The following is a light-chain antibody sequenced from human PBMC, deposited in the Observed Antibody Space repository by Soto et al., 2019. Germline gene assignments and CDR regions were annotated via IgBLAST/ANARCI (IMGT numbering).Light chain of an antibody. J-gene: IGKJ2*01. CDR1: QGISSA. Sequence: AIQLTQSPSSLSASVGDRITFTCRASQGISSALAWYQQKPGKAPKLLIYDASSLESVVPSRFSGSGSGTDFTLTISSLLPEDFATYYCQEFNSYLGTFGQGTKLEIK. CDR3: QEFNSYLGT. CDR2: DAS. V-gene: IGKV1-13*02.